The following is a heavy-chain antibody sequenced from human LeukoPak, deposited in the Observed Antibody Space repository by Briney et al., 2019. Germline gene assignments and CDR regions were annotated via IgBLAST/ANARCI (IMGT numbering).Heavy chain of an antibody. CDR2: IRYDGSNK. D-gene: IGHD6-13*01. CDR1: GFTFSTYA. Sequence: GGSLRLSCAASGFTFSTYAMHWVRQAPGKGLEWVAFIRYDGSNKYYADSVKGRFTISRDNSKNTLYLQMNSLRAEDTAVYYCAKEGSSWYYYYFDYWGQGTLVTVSS. CDR3: AKEGSSWYYYYFDY. V-gene: IGHV3-30*02. J-gene: IGHJ4*02.